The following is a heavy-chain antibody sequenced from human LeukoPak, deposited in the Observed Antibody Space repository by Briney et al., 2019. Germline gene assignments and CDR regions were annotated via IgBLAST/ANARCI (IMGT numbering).Heavy chain of an antibody. Sequence: ASVKVSCKASGGTFSSYAISWVRQAPGQGLEWMGGIIPIFGTANYAQKFQGRVTITADESTSTAYMELSSLRSEDTAVYYCAWGRVYCSSTSCPPGYWGQGTLVTVSS. V-gene: IGHV1-69*13. CDR1: GGTFSSYA. J-gene: IGHJ4*02. CDR2: IIPIFGTA. D-gene: IGHD2-2*01. CDR3: AWGRVYCSSTSCPPGY.